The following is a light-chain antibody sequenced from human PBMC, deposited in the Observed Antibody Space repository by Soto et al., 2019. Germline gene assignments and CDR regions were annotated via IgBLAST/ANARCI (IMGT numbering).Light chain of an antibody. Sequence: EIVMTQSPATLAVSPGERATLSCRASQSVSSNLAWYQQKPGQAPRLLIYGASTRATGIPARFSGSGSGTEFTLTISSLQSEHFAVYYCQQYNNWPRTFGQGTMVEI. V-gene: IGKV3-15*01. CDR3: QQYNNWPRT. CDR1: QSVSSN. CDR2: GAS. J-gene: IGKJ1*01.